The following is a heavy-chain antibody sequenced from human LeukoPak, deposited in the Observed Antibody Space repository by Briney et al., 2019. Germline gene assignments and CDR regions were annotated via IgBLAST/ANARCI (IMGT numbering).Heavy chain of an antibody. CDR3: ARGAPYSSSPFDY. D-gene: IGHD6-13*01. CDR2: ISGSGGST. V-gene: IGHV3-23*01. Sequence: GGSLRLSCAASGFTFSSYAMSWVRQAPGKGLEWVSAISGSGGSTYYADSVKGRFTISRDNAKNSLYLQMNSLRAEDTAVYYCARGAPYSSSPFDYWGQGTLVTVSS. CDR1: GFTFSSYA. J-gene: IGHJ4*02.